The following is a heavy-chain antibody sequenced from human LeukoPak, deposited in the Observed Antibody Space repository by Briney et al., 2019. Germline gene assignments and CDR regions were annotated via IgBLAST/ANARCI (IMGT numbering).Heavy chain of an antibody. V-gene: IGHV1-2*02. CDR2: INPNSGGT. Sequence: ASVKVSCKASGYTFTGYYMHWVRQAPGQGLEWMGWINPNSGGTNYAQKFHDRVTMTRDTSISTAYMELSRLRSDDTAVYYCARDNVLRYFDWSQRGFDYWGQGTLVTVSS. D-gene: IGHD3-9*01. CDR3: ARDNVLRYFDWSQRGFDY. J-gene: IGHJ4*02. CDR1: GYTFTGYY.